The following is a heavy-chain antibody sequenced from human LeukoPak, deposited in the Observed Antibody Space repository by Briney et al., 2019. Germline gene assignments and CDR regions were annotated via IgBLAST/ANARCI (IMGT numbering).Heavy chain of an antibody. CDR1: GGSISSYD. CDR3: ARAQNYYDSSGYHYYFDY. Sequence: SETLSLTCTVSGGSISSYDWSWIRQPPGKGLEWIGYIYHSGSTYYNPSLKSRVTISVDRSKNQFSLKLSSVTAADTAVYYCARAQNYYDSSGYHYYFDYWGQGTLVTVSS. J-gene: IGHJ4*02. D-gene: IGHD3-22*01. CDR2: IYHSGST. V-gene: IGHV4-59*01.